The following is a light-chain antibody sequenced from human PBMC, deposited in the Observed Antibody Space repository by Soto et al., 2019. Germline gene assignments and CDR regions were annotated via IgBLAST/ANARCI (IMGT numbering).Light chain of an antibody. CDR3: LQDYSYPRT. V-gene: IGKV1-6*01. J-gene: IGKJ1*01. CDR1: QGIRNE. CDR2: ASS. Sequence: AIQMTQSPSSLSPSVGDRVTITCRASQGIRNELAWYQQRPGRAPNLLIYASSNLQTGVPSRFRGSGSGTDFTLTISSLQPEDFATYYCLQDYSYPRTFGQGTKVEV.